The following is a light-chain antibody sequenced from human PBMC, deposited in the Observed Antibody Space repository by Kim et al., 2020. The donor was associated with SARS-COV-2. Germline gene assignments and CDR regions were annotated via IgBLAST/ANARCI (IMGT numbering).Light chain of an antibody. V-gene: IGLV6-57*01. CDR2: EHA. J-gene: IGLJ3*02. CDR1: SDTIDSSY. Sequence: GQTVTSSCTRSSDTIDSSYVQWYQQRPGRPPTTVIYEHAQRPSGVPDRFSGSIDRSSNSASLTISGLKTEDEADYYCQSYDSNRWLFGGGTQLTVL. CDR3: QSYDSNRWL.